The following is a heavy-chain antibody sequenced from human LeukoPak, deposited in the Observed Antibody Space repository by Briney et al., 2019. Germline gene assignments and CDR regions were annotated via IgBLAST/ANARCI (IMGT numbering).Heavy chain of an antibody. Sequence: SETLSLTCAVYGGSFSGYYWSWIRQPPGKGLEWIGEINHSGSTNYNPSLKSRVTISVDTSKNQFSLKLSSVTAADTAVYYCAREEDSGYFDYWGQGTLVTVSS. CDR1: GGSFSGYY. J-gene: IGHJ4*02. D-gene: IGHD3-22*01. CDR2: INHSGST. CDR3: AREEDSGYFDY. V-gene: IGHV4-34*01.